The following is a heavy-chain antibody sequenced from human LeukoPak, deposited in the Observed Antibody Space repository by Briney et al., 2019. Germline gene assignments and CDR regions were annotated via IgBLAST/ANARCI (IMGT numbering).Heavy chain of an antibody. Sequence: ASVKVSCKASGYTFTGYYMHWVRQAPGQGLEWMGWINANSGGTNYAQNFQGRVTMTRDTSASTVYMELSSLRSEDTAIYYCARIRDGYNDAYDIWGQGTVVTVPS. D-gene: IGHD5-24*01. J-gene: IGHJ3*02. CDR1: GYTFTGYY. CDR2: INANSGGT. V-gene: IGHV1-2*02. CDR3: ARIRDGYNDAYDI.